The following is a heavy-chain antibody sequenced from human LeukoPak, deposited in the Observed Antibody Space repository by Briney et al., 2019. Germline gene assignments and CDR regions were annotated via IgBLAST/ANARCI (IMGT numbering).Heavy chain of an antibody. J-gene: IGHJ4*02. CDR3: ARGAYTYYFDY. Sequence: SETLSLTCTVSGGSISSGGYYWSWIRQPPGKGLEWIGYIYYSGSTNYNPSLKSRVTISVDTSKNQFSLKLSSVTAADTAVYYCARGAYTYYFDYWGQGTLVTVSS. CDR2: IYYSGST. CDR1: GGSISSGGYY. D-gene: IGHD4-11*01. V-gene: IGHV4-61*08.